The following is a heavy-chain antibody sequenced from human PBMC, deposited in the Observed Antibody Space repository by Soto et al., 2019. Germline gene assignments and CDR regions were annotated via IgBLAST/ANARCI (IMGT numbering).Heavy chain of an antibody. D-gene: IGHD1-26*01. Sequence: PSETLSLTCTVSGGTVSGYYWSWIRQSQGKGLEWIGFIYYSGSTSYKPSLKSRVIISVDTSKNKCSLKLNSATAADTAVYYCARGWGLRNIYYSYKATDVCGQGTTVTVSS. CDR3: ARGWGLRNIYYSYKATDV. CDR1: GGTVSGYY. CDR2: IYYSGST. V-gene: IGHV4-59*02. J-gene: IGHJ6*02.